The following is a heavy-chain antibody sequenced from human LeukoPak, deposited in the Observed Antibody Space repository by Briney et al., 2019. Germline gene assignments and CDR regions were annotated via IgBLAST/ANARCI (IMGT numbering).Heavy chain of an antibody. V-gene: IGHV1-69*13. CDR1: GGTFSSYA. CDR3: ARDLARAQWLVHENWFDP. CDR2: IIPIFGTA. J-gene: IGHJ5*02. D-gene: IGHD6-19*01. Sequence: SVMVSCKASGGTFSSYAISWVRQAPGQGLEWMGGIIPIFGTANYAQKFQGRVTITADESTSTAYMELSSLRSEDTAVYYCARDLARAQWLVHENWFDPWGQGTLVTVSS.